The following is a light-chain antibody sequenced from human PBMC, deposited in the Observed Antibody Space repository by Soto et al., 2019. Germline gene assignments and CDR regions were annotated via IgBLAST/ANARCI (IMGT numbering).Light chain of an antibody. Sequence: EIVLTQSPGTLSLSPGERATLSCRASQSVSSSYLAWYLQQPGQAPRLLIYAASSRATGIPDRFSGSGSGTDFTLTISRLEPEDFAVYYCQRYGSSPPITFGQGTRLEI. CDR1: QSVSSSY. CDR2: AAS. CDR3: QRYGSSPPIT. J-gene: IGKJ5*01. V-gene: IGKV3-20*01.